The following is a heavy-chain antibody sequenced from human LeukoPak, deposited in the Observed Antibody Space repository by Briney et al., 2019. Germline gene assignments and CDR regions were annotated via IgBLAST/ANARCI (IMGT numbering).Heavy chain of an antibody. J-gene: IGHJ4*02. V-gene: IGHV3-30*03. CDR2: ISYDGSNK. D-gene: IGHD2-2*01. CDR1: GFTFSSYG. CDR3: VRDDCSSAGCSYGRGFDY. Sequence: PGGSLRLSCAASGFTFSSYGMHWVRQAPGKGLEWVAVISYDGSNKYYADSVKGRFTISRDNSKNTLYLQMNSLRAEDTAVYYCVRDDCSSAGCSYGRGFDYWGQGTLVTVSS.